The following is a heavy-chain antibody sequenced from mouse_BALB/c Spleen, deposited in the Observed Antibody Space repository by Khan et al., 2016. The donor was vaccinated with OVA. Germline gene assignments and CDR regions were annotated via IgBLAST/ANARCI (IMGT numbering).Heavy chain of an antibody. J-gene: IGHJ3*01. Sequence: EVELVESGGDLVKPGGSLRLSCAASGFTFSTYGMSWVRQLPDKRLEWVATINSDGYYTYYPDTLTGRFTISRNNAENNLYLQMSSLKSEDTAIYYCASHLTGSFAYWGHGPLVTVAA. V-gene: IGHV5-6*01. CDR3: ASHLTGSFAY. CDR1: GFTFSTYG. CDR2: INSDGYYT. D-gene: IGHD4-1*01.